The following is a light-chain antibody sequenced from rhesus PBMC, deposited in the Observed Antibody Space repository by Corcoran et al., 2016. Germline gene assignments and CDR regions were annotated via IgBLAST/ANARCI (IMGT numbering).Light chain of an antibody. J-gene: IGLJ6*01. CDR2: DVN. Sequence: QSAPTQPPSVSWSPGQSVTFSCAGTSSDIGRYVYVSWYQQPRGKAPKLLIYDVNKRPSGVSDRFSGSKSGSTASLTISGLQAEDEVDYYGCSYTTSSTFVFGSGTKLTVL. CDR1: SSDIGRYVY. CDR3: CSYTTSSTFV. V-gene: IGLV2S7*01.